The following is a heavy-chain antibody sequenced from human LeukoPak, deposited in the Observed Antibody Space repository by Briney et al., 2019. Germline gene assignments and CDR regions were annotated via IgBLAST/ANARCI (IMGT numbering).Heavy chain of an antibody. CDR2: IYYSGST. CDR3: ARGWVHYYDSRSRDAFDI. V-gene: IGHV4-59*02. CDR1: GGSVSSYY. Sequence: PSETLSLTCTVSGGSVSSYYWSWIRQPPGKGLEWIGYIYYSGSTNYNPSLKSRVTISVDTSKNQFSLKLSSVTAADTAVYYCARGWVHYYDSRSRDAFDIWGQGTMVTVSS. D-gene: IGHD3-22*01. J-gene: IGHJ3*02.